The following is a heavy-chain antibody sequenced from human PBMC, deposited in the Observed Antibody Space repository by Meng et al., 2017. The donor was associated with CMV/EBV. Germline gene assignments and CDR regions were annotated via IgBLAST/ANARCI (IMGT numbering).Heavy chain of an antibody. CDR3: ARDLGAGSYWRGWFDP. CDR2: INPNSGGT. D-gene: IGHD1-26*01. J-gene: IGHJ5*02. V-gene: IGHV1-2*02. Sequence: ASVKVSCKASGYTFTGYYMHWVRQAPGQGLEWMGWINPNSGGTNYAQKFQGRVTMTRDTSISTAYMELSRLRSDDTAVYYCARDLGAGSYWRGWFDPWGQGTLVTVSS. CDR1: GYTFTGYY.